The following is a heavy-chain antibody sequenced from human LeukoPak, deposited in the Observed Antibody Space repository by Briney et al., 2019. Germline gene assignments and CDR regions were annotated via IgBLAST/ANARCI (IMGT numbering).Heavy chain of an antibody. J-gene: IGHJ3*02. V-gene: IGHV3-23*01. CDR2: ISGSGGST. D-gene: IGHD2-15*01. CDR3: AKDLGRSGGSWRDAFDI. Sequence: GGSLRLSCAASGFTFSSYAMSWVRQAPGKGLEWVSAISGSGGSTYYADSVKGRFTISRDNSKNTLYLRMNSLRAEDTAVYYCAKDLGRSGGSWRDAFDIWGQGTMVTVSS. CDR1: GFTFSSYA.